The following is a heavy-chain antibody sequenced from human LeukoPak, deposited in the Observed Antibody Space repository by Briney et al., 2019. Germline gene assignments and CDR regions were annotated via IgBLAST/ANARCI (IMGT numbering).Heavy chain of an antibody. CDR2: IANTGGNT. D-gene: IGHD6-13*01. V-gene: IGHV3-23*01. CDR3: AKEGIGAAGRRFDC. Sequence: GGSLRLSCAASGFTFNRNAISWVRQAPGKGLQWVSSIANTGGNTYYADSARGRFTISRDNSKNTLYLQMNSLRDEDTAVYYCAKEGIGAAGRRFDCWGQGTPVTGSS. CDR1: GFTFNRNA. J-gene: IGHJ4*02.